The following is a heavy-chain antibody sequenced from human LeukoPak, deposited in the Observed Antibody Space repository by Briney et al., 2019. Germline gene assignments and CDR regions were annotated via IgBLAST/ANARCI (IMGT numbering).Heavy chain of an antibody. CDR2: INPSGGST. V-gene: IGHV1-46*01. Sequence: ASVKVSCKASGYTFTSYYMHWVRQAPGQGLEWMGVINPSGGSTSYAQEFQGRVTMTRDTSTSTVYMELSSLRSEDTAVYYCATESVYAFDIWGQGTMVTVSS. CDR3: ATESVYAFDI. CDR1: GYTFTSYY. J-gene: IGHJ3*02.